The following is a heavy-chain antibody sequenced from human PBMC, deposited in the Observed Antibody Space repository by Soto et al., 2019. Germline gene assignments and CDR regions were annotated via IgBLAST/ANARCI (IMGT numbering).Heavy chain of an antibody. J-gene: IGHJ5*02. V-gene: IGHV4-39*01. CDR3: GAECSSTYCYDRFAP. CDR2: LYYTGTT. Sequence: SEPLSLTCSVSGGSIGSSSYYFGWIRQPPGKGLEWIGSLYYTGTTYYNSSLKSRVTISADKSQNQFSLRLSSVTAADTAVYYCGAECSSTYCYDRFAPWGQVTLVTFYS. CDR1: GGSIGSSSYY. D-gene: IGHD2-2*01.